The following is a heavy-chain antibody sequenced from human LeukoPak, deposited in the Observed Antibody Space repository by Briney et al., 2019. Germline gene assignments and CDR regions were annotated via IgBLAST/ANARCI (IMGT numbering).Heavy chain of an antibody. CDR2: IYYSGST. CDR3: ARDGYYDSSGYYRNWFDP. Sequence: SETLSLTCTVSGGSFSPYYWSWIRQPPGKGLEWIGYIYYSGSTNYNPSLKSRVTITVDTSKNQFSLKLSSVTAADSAVYYCARDGYYDSSGYYRNWFDPWGQGTLVTVSS. CDR1: GGSFSPYY. D-gene: IGHD3-22*01. J-gene: IGHJ5*02. V-gene: IGHV4-59*12.